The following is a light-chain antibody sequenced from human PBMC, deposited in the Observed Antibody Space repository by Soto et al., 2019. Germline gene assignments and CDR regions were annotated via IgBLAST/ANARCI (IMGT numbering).Light chain of an antibody. J-gene: IGKJ1*01. V-gene: IGKV3-20*01. CDR2: GAS. CDR1: QSVSSSY. CDR3: QQYGSSPPT. Sequence: EIVFTQSPGTLSLSPGERATLSCRASQSVSSSYLAWYQQKPGQAPRLLIYGASSRATGIPDRFSGSGSGTDFTLTINRLEPEDFAVYYCQQYGSSPPTFGQGTKVDI.